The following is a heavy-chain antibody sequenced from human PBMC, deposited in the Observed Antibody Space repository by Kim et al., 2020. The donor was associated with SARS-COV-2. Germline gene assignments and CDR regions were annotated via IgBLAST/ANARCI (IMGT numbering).Heavy chain of an antibody. CDR3: ASHYYDSSGSFDY. D-gene: IGHD3-22*01. V-gene: IGHV3-53*05. Sequence: GGSLRLSCAASGFTVSSNYMSWVRQAPGKGLEWVSVIYSGGSTYYADSVKGRFTISRDNSKNTLYLQMNSLRAEDTAVSYCASHYYDSSGSFDYWGQGTLVSVSS. J-gene: IGHJ4*02. CDR1: GFTVSSNY. CDR2: IYSGGST.